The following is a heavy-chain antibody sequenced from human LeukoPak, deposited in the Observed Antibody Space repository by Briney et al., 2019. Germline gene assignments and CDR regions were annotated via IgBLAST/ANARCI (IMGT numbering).Heavy chain of an antibody. J-gene: IGHJ4*02. D-gene: IGHD3-16*01. V-gene: IGHV3-23*01. CDR2: ISGTGGST. CDR3: AKRGSGDYFDY. CDR1: GFTFPAYA. Sequence: PGGSLRLSCAASGFTFPAYAMNWVRQAPGKGLEWVSVISGTGGSTYYADSVKGRFTISRDNSKNTLKLQMNSLRVEDTAVYYCAKRGSGDYFDYWGQGTLVTVSS.